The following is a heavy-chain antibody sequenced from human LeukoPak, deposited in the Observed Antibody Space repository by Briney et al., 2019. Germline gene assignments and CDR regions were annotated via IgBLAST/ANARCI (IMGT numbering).Heavy chain of an antibody. CDR2: IYHSGST. V-gene: IGHV4-30-2*01. D-gene: IGHD2-21*02. J-gene: IGHJ4*02. Sequence: SETLSLTCAVSGGSISSGGYSWSWIRQPPGKGLEWIGYIYHSGSTYYNPSLKSRVTISVDTSKNQFSLKLSSVTAADTAVYYCARDSRVTALDYWRQGTLVTVFS. CDR1: GGSISSGGYS. CDR3: ARDSRVTALDY.